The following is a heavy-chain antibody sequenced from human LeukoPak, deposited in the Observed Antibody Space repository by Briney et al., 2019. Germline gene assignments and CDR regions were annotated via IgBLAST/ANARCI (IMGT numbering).Heavy chain of an antibody. D-gene: IGHD4-23*01. CDR3: ARDCDYGGNRLDHFDY. CDR1: GGSISSFY. V-gene: IGHV4-4*07. Sequence: PSETLSLTCTVSGGSISSFYWSWIRQPAGKALQWIGRIYGSGSTDYNPSLKSRVTMSIDTSKNQFSLQLSSVTAADTAVYYCARDCDYGGNRLDHFDYWGQGTLVTVSS. J-gene: IGHJ4*02. CDR2: IYGSGST.